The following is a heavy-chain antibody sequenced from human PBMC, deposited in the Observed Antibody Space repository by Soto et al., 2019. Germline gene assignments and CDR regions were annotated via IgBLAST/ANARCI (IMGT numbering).Heavy chain of an antibody. CDR3: ARRLTGYKFYYHGMGV. CDR2: IYYSGST. CDR1: GVSVNRDSYY. D-gene: IGHD3-9*01. V-gene: IGHV4-61*01. Sequence: SETLSLTCTVSGVSVNRDSYYWSWFRQPPGKVLECIGYIYYSGSTNYNPSLMSRLTISVDTSKNQFSLKLKSVTAADTAVYYCARRLTGYKFYYHGMGVRRKRTTGTVAS. J-gene: IGHJ6*04.